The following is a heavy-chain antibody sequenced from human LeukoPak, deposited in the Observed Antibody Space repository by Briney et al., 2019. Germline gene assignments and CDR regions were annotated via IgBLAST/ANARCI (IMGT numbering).Heavy chain of an antibody. CDR2: IYHSGST. CDR3: ARQAVAGVSD. V-gene: IGHV4-38-2*01. J-gene: IGHJ4*02. CDR1: GYSISSGYY. D-gene: IGHD6-19*01. Sequence: SETLSLTCAVSGYSISSGYYWGWIRQPPGNGLEWIGCIYHSGSTYYNPSLKSRVTISVDTSKNQFSLKLSSVTAADTAVYYCARQAVAGVSDWGQGTLVTVSS.